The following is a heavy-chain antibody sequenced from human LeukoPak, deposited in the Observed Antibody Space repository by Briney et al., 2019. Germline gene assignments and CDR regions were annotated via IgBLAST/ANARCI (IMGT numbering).Heavy chain of an antibody. D-gene: IGHD3-22*01. V-gene: IGHV3-23*01. CDR3: AKDRPNYYGSNGHYYKRNGDC. J-gene: IGHJ4*02. CDR2: ITSSGAAT. Sequence: PGGSLRLSCAASGFTFSSYAMSWVRQAPGKGLEWVSSITSSGAATYYADSVKGRFTISRDNSDNTLYLQMNSLRAEDTAVYYCAKDRPNYYGSNGHYYKRNGDCWGQGTLVTVSS. CDR1: GFTFSSYA.